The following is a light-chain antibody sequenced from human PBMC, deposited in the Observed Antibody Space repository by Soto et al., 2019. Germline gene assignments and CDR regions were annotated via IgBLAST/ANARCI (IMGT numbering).Light chain of an antibody. CDR1: SSNIGNNY. V-gene: IGLV1-51*01. CDR3: GTWDSSLSVYV. J-gene: IGLJ1*01. Sequence: QSVLTQPPSVSAASGQKVTTSCSGSSSNIGNNYVSWYQHLPGTAPRLVIYDSNERPSGIPGRFSGSKSGTSATLGITGLQTGDEADYYCGTWDSSLSVYVFGTGTKVTVL. CDR2: DSN.